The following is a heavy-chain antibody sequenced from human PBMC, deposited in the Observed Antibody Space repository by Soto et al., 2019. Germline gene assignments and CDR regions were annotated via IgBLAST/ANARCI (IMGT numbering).Heavy chain of an antibody. V-gene: IGHV3-11*06. CDR3: ARALHYYDSSGYRPGAFDI. D-gene: IGHD3-22*01. Sequence: PWWSLRLSCSASVFTFSDYYMSWIRQAPGKGLEWVSYISSSSSYTNYADSVKGRFTISRDNAKNSLYLQMNSLRAEDTAVYYCARALHYYDSSGYRPGAFDIWGQGTMVTVSS. CDR1: VFTFSDYY. CDR2: ISSSSSYT. J-gene: IGHJ3*02.